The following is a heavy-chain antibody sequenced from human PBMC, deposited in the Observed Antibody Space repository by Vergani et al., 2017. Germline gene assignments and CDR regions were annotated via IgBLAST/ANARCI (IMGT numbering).Heavy chain of an antibody. V-gene: IGHV4-34*01. CDR3: TRHWAVVAANNWFDP. J-gene: IGHJ5*02. Sequence: QVHLQQWGAGLLKPSETLSLTCVVYGGSFSGYYWSWIRQPPGKGLEWIGEINHSGSTNYNPSLESRVTMSVDTSKSQFSLKLSSVTAADTAVYYCTRHWAVVAANNWFDPWGQGTLVTVSS. CDR1: GGSFSGYY. D-gene: IGHD2-15*01. CDR2: INHSGST.